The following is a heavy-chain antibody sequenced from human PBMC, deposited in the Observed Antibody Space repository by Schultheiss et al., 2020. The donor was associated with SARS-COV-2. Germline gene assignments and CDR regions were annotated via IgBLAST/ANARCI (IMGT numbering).Heavy chain of an antibody. V-gene: IGHV5-51*01. J-gene: IGHJ6*02. CDR2: IYPADSDI. Sequence: GESLKISCQGSGYNFTNYWIGWVRQMPGKGLEWMGIIYPADSDIRYSPSFQGQVIISADKSINTAYLQWSSLKASDTAIYYCARRGVVVARGYYHGMDVWGQGTTVTVSS. CDR3: ARRGVVVARGYYHGMDV. D-gene: IGHD3-22*01. CDR1: GYNFTNYW.